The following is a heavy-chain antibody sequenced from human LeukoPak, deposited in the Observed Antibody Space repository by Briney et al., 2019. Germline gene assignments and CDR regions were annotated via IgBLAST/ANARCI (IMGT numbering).Heavy chain of an antibody. V-gene: IGHV1-24*01. J-gene: IGHJ4*02. Sequence: GASVKVSCKISGYILSELSMHWVRQAPGKGLEWMGGFDPEDGETIYAQKFQGRVTMTEDTSTDTAYMELSSLRSEDTAVYYCATVLLRVRGSYYLDYWGQGTLVTVSS. D-gene: IGHD3-10*01. CDR1: GYILSELS. CDR2: FDPEDGET. CDR3: ATVLLRVRGSYYLDY.